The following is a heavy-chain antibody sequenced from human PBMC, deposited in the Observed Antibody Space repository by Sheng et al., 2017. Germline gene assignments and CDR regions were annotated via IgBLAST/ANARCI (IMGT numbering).Heavy chain of an antibody. CDR2: IYHSGST. CDR3: ARVRYSGXPGFEY. D-gene: IGHD1-26*01. Sequence: QVQLQESGPGLVKPSETLSLTCAVSAYSISSGYYWGWIRQPPGKGLEWIGSIYHSGSTYYNPSLKGRVTISVDTSKNQFSLKLSSVTAADTAVYYCARVRYSGXPGFEYWGQGTLGHRLL. CDR1: AYSISSGYY. J-gene: IGHJ4*02. V-gene: IGHV4-38-2*01.